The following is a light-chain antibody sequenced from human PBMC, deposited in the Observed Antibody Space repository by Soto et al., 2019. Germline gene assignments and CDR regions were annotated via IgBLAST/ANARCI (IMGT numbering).Light chain of an antibody. CDR3: QQYNIWPGT. V-gene: IGKV3-15*01. CDR1: QSVSSN. Sequence: SPVALSVSPCEISTLSCLASQSVSSNLAWYQQKPGKAPSLLIYGASTWHSGIPARFSGSGSGTEFTLTISSLQSEDFAVYYCQQYNIWPGTFGEGTKVDIK. CDR2: GAS. J-gene: IGKJ4*01.